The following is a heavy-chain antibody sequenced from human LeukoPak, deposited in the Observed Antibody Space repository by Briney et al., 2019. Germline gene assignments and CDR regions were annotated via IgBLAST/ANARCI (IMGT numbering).Heavy chain of an antibody. CDR2: IDNIGDNT. V-gene: IGHV3-23*01. CDR3: ARRYSYGSFDY. Sequence: GGSLRLSCSTYGLTFYSYAMTWVRQAPGKGLEWVSTIDNIGDNTFYAVSVKGRFAISRDNSKNMLYLQMNSLRAEDTAVYYCARRYSYGSFDYWGQGTLVTVSS. CDR1: GLTFYSYA. J-gene: IGHJ4*02. D-gene: IGHD5-18*01.